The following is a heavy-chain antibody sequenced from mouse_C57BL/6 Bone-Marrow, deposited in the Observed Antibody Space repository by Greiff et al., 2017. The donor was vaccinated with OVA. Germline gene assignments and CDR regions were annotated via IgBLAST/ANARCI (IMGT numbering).Heavy chain of an antibody. CDR2: IDPNSGGT. Sequence: QVHVKQPGAELVKPGASVKLSSKASGYTFTSYWMHWVKQRPGRGLEWIGRIDPNSGGTKYNEKFKSKATLTVDKSSSTAYMQLSSLTSEDSAVDNCVCNTTVVADFDYWGQGTTLTVSS. V-gene: IGHV1-62-3*01. CDR1: GYTFTSYW. J-gene: IGHJ2*01. D-gene: IGHD1-1*01. CDR3: VCNTTVVADFDY.